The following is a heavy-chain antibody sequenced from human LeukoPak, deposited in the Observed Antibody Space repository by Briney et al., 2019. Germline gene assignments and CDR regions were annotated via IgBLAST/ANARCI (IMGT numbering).Heavy chain of an antibody. V-gene: IGHV1-2*02. Sequence: ASVKVSCKASGYTFTGYYMHWVRQAPGQGLEWMGWINPNSGGTNYAQKFQGRVTVTRDTSISTAYMELSRLRSDDTAVYYCAREVYCSSTSCYYFDYWGQGTLVTVSS. D-gene: IGHD2-2*01. J-gene: IGHJ4*02. CDR3: AREVYCSSTSCYYFDY. CDR2: INPNSGGT. CDR1: GYTFTGYY.